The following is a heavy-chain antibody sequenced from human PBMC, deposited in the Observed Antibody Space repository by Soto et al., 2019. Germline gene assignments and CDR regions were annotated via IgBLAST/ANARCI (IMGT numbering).Heavy chain of an antibody. CDR3: ARQVFGSYFDF. CDR1: GFALSHYG. D-gene: IGHD3-3*01. V-gene: IGHV3-30*03. CDR2: ISNDGRDK. J-gene: IGHJ4*01. Sequence: QIQLVESGGGVVQPGTSRGLSCTVSGFALSHYGLHWVRQAPGGGLQWVAVISNDGRDKQYPESVKGRITVSRDNAKGTVYLQINSLRPEDTAVYSCARQVFGSYFDFWGHGALVTVSS.